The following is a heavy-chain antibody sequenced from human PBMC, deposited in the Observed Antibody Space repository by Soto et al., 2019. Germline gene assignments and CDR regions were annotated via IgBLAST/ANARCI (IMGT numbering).Heavy chain of an antibody. J-gene: IGHJ4*02. D-gene: IGHD3-22*01. CDR2: ISSSSSYI. V-gene: IGHV3-21*01. CDR1: GFTFSSYS. CDR3: ARAPSSGYYNIDY. Sequence: GGSLRLSCAASGFTFSSYSMNWVRQAPGKGLEWVSSISSSSSYIYYADSVKGRFTISRDNAKNSLYLQMNSLRAEDTAVYYCARAPSSGYYNIDYWGQGTLVTVSS.